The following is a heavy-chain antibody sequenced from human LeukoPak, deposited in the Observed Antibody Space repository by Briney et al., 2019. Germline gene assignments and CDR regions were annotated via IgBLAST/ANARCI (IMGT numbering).Heavy chain of an antibody. CDR1: GFPFKNYL. D-gene: IGHD5-12*01. Sequence: GGSLSLSGEPSGFPFKNYLIRWVRKAQGKGLEGVSITSNSGGSTYYANSVKGRFTISRDTSQNTLYLQMNSLGAEDTAVYYCALGQAGYGGFAYWGQGTLVTVSS. CDR2: TSNSGGST. V-gene: IGHV3-23*01. J-gene: IGHJ4*02. CDR3: ALGQAGYGGFAY.